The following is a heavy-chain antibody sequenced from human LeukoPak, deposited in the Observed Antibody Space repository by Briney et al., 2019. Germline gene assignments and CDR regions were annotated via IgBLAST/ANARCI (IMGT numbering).Heavy chain of an antibody. V-gene: IGHV4-34*01. CDR3: ASWLLRYYYGMDV. J-gene: IGHJ6*02. CDR1: GGSISSYY. D-gene: IGHD5-12*01. Sequence: SETLSLTCTVSGGSISSYYWSWIRQPPGKGLEWIGEINHSGSTNYNPSLKSRVTISVDTSKNQFSLKLTSVTAADTAVYFCASWLLRYYYGMDVWGPGTTVTVSS. CDR2: INHSGST.